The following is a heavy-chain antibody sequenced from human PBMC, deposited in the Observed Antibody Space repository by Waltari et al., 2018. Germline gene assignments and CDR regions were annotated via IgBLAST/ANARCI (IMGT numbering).Heavy chain of an antibody. J-gene: IGHJ6*02. CDR3: ARDRGSSGRIDV. CDR1: GGSIASNDY. Sequence: QVVLAESGPGLVKPSGTLSLTCGVSGGSIASNDYWTWVRQPPGKGLEWIGEIYQSGRATYSPSLKSRVTISIDESNNQFYLTLTSVTAADTAVYYCARDRGSSGRIDVWGQGTTVIVSS. V-gene: IGHV4-4*02. D-gene: IGHD3-22*01. CDR2: IYQSGRA.